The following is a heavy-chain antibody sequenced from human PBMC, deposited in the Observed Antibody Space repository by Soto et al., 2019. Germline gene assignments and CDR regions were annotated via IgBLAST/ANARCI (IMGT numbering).Heavy chain of an antibody. Sequence: EVQLLESGGGLVQPGGSLRLSCAASGFTFSSYAMSWVRQAPGKGLEWVSAISGSGGSTYYADSVKGRFTISRGNSKNTLYLQMNSLRAEDTAVYYCAKWTIFGVVIHLSDAFDIWGQGTMVTVSS. CDR1: GFTFSSYA. CDR2: ISGSGGST. V-gene: IGHV3-23*01. D-gene: IGHD3-3*01. J-gene: IGHJ3*02. CDR3: AKWTIFGVVIHLSDAFDI.